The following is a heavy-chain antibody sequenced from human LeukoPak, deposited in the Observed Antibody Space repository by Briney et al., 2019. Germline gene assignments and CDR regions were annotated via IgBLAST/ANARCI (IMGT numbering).Heavy chain of an antibody. V-gene: IGHV7-4-1*02. D-gene: IGHD3-3*01. CDR3: ARAGGYYYRRGTDYMDV. J-gene: IGHJ6*03. CDR2: INTNTGNP. Sequence: ASVKVSCKASGYTFTSYAVNWVRQAPGQGLEWMGWINTNTGNPTYAQAFTGQFVFSLDTSVNTAYLQISSLKAEDTAVYYCARAGGYYYRRGTDYMDVWGKGTTVTVSS. CDR1: GYTFTSYA.